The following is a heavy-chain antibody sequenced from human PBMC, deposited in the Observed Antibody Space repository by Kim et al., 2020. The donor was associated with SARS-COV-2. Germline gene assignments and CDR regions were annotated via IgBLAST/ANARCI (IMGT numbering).Heavy chain of an antibody. V-gene: IGHV1-3*01. CDR3: ARGGVVVPAAFFDY. Sequence: SQKFQGRVTITRDTSASTAYMELSSLRSEDTAVYYCARGGVVVPAAFFDYWGQGTLVTVSS. D-gene: IGHD2-2*01. J-gene: IGHJ4*02.